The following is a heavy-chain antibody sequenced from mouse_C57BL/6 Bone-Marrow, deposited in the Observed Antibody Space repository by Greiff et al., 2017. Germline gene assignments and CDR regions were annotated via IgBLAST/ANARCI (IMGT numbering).Heavy chain of an antibody. CDR3: ARNPTVVPDY. CDR2: IHPNSGST. D-gene: IGHD1-1*01. V-gene: IGHV1-64*01. J-gene: IGHJ2*01. Sequence: VKLQQPGAELVKPGASVKLSCKASGYTFTSYWMHWVKQRPGQGLEWIGMIHPNSGSTNYNEKFKSKATLTVDKSSSTAYMQLSRLTSEDSAVYYCARNPTVVPDYWGQGTTLTVSA. CDR1: GYTFTSYW.